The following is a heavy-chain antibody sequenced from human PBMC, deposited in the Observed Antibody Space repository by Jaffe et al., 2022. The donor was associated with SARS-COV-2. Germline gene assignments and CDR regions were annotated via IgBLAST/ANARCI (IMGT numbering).Heavy chain of an antibody. Sequence: QVQLQESGPGLVKPSQTLSLTCTVSGGSISSGSYYWSWIRQPAGKGLEWIGRIYTSGSTNYNPSLKSRVTISVDTSKNQFSLKLSSVTAADTAVYYCARARIEYSSSPQYYFDYWGQGTLVTVSS. CDR2: IYTSGST. J-gene: IGHJ4*02. D-gene: IGHD6-6*01. CDR1: GGSISSGSYY. CDR3: ARARIEYSSSPQYYFDY. V-gene: IGHV4-61*02.